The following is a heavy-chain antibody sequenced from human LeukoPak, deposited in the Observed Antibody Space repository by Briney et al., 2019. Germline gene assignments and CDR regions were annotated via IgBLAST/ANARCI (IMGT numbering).Heavy chain of an antibody. D-gene: IGHD1-1*01. Sequence: PGGSLRLSCAASGFTFNRSWRNWVRQAPGKGLEWVANLDPSGSQKRYVDCVKGRFIISKDNPGASLYLDMYSLRAEDTAIYYCAIWTSGNYWGQGTLVTVSS. J-gene: IGHJ4*02. CDR3: AIWTSGNY. CDR2: LDPSGSQK. CDR1: GFTFNRSW. V-gene: IGHV3-7*01.